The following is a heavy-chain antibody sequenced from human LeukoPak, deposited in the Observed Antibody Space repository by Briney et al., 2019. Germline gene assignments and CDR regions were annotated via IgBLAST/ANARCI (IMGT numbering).Heavy chain of an antibody. CDR3: ARVGMGIFGVVGSYYYYMDV. D-gene: IGHD3-3*01. V-gene: IGHV1-2*02. Sequence: ASVKVSCKASGYTFTGYYMHWVRQAPGQGLEWMGWINPNSGGTNYAQKFQGRVTMTRDTSISTAYMELSRLRSDDTAVYYCARVGMGIFGVVGSYYYYMDVWGKGTTATVSS. J-gene: IGHJ6*03. CDR2: INPNSGGT. CDR1: GYTFTGYY.